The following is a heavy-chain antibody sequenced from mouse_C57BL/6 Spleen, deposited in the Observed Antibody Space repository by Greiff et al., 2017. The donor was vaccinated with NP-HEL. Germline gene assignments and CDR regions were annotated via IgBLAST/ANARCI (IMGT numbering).Heavy chain of an antibody. CDR2: IDPSDSYT. J-gene: IGHJ1*03. CDR3: ARYYGSSYWYFDV. Sequence: QVQLQQPGAELVRPGTSVKLSCKASGYTFPSYWMPWVPQRPGHGLEWIGVIDPSDSYTNYNQKFKGKATLTVDTSSSTAYMQLSSLTSEDSAVYYCARYYGSSYWYFDVWGTGTTVTVSS. D-gene: IGHD1-1*01. V-gene: IGHV1-59*01. CDR1: GYTFPSYW.